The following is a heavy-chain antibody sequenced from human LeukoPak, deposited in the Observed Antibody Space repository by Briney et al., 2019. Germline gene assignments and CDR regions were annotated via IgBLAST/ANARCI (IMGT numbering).Heavy chain of an antibody. CDR2: IRKDGAAN. V-gene: IGHV3-7*01. D-gene: IGHD3-22*01. Sequence: PGGSLRLSCAASGFTFSSEWMNWVRQVPGKGLEWVANIRKDGAANYYLGSVKGRFTISRDNAKKSLYPQMNSLRVDDTAVYYCVRASAVRYDSRGNGGLYFRYWGQGTLVTVSS. CDR3: VRASAVRYDSRGNGGLYFRY. CDR1: GFTFSSEW. J-gene: IGHJ4*02.